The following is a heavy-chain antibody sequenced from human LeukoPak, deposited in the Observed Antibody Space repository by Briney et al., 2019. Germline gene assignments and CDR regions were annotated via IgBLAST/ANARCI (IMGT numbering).Heavy chain of an antibody. Sequence: GGSLRLSCAASGFTFSSYALSWVRQAPGKGLEWVSNISGSGRGSTTYYADSVKGRFTISRDNSKNTLYLQMNSLRADDTAVYYCAKSGLNRFDFWGQGTLVTVSS. CDR1: GFTFSSYA. CDR2: ISGSGRGSTT. CDR3: AKSGLNRFDF. J-gene: IGHJ4*02. D-gene: IGHD2-15*01. V-gene: IGHV3-23*01.